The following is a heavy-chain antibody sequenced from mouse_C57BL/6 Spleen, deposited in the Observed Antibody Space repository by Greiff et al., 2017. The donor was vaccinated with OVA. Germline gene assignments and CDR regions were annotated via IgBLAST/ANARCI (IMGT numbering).Heavy chain of an antibody. CDR3: TKEYNWGVAY. J-gene: IGHJ3*01. CDR1: GYTFTDYE. V-gene: IGHV1-15*01. Sequence: QVQLQQSGAELVRPGASVTLSCKASGYTFTDYEMHWLKQTPVHGLEWIGSIDPETGGTAYTQKFKGKNILTADKSSRTAYMGHRSLTSEDSAVYYCTKEYNWGVAYWGQGTLVTVSA. CDR2: IDPETGGT. D-gene: IGHD4-1*01.